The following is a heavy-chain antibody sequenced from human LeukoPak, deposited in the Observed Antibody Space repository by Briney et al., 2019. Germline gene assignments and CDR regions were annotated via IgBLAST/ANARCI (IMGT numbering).Heavy chain of an antibody. CDR2: ISSSSGYI. V-gene: IGHV3-21*01. Sequence: GGSLRLSCAASGFTFSSYSMNWVRQAPGKGLEWVSSISSSSGYIYYADSVKGRFTISRDNAKNSLYLQMNSLRAEDTAVYYCARGFTSGFDYWGQGTLVTVSS. CDR3: ARGFTSGFDY. CDR1: GFTFSSYS. J-gene: IGHJ4*02. D-gene: IGHD7-27*01.